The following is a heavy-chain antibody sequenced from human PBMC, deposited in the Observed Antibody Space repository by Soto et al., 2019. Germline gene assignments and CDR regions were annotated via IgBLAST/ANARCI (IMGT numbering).Heavy chain of an antibody. Sequence: QVQLVQSGAEVKKPGSSVKVSCKASGGTFSSYAISWVRQAPGQGLEWMGGIIPIFGTANYAQKFQGRVTITADESTSTAYMELSRLRSEDTAVYYCARVLCSGGSCYPYDAFDIWGQGTMVTVSS. D-gene: IGHD2-15*01. CDR1: GGTFSSYA. V-gene: IGHV1-69*01. CDR2: IIPIFGTA. J-gene: IGHJ3*02. CDR3: ARVLCSGGSCYPYDAFDI.